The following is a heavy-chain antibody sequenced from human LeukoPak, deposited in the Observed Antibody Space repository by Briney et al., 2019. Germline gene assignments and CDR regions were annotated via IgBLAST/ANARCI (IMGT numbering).Heavy chain of an antibody. CDR2: IGTGGDI. CDR1: GFTFSRCD. V-gene: IGHV3-13*01. D-gene: IGHD6-19*01. J-gene: IGHJ4*02. Sequence: PGGSLRLSCAASGFTFSRCDKFWFRQAPGKGLEWVSTIGTGGDIYYSDSVKGRFTISRENAKNSLYLQMNSLSAGDTAVYFCARGGIAVSGIDLEDYWGQGTLVTVSS. CDR3: ARGGIAVSGIDLEDY.